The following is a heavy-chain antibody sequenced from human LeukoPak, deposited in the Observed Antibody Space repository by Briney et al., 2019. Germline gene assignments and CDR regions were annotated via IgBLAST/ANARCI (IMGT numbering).Heavy chain of an antibody. CDR1: GYSFTNYW. V-gene: IGHV1-2*02. Sequence: GESLKISCKGSGYSFTNYWIGWVRQAPGQGPEWMGWVNPNSGATNYAVKFQGRVTMTGDTSISTAYMEVSRLRSDDAAVYYCARLETAAAGSYYYGMDVWGQGTTVTVSS. CDR3: ARLETAAAGSYYYGMDV. D-gene: IGHD6-13*01. CDR2: VNPNSGAT. J-gene: IGHJ6*02.